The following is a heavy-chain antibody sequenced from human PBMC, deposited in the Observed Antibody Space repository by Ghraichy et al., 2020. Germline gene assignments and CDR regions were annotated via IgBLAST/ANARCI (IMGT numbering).Heavy chain of an antibody. V-gene: IGHV1-2*02. J-gene: IGHJ4*02. CDR1: RYTFTDNY. CDR2: IYPNSGGS. Sequence: ASVKVSCKASRYTFTDNYIHWVRQAPGQGLEWMGWIYPNSGGSNYAQNFQGRVTMTRDTSISTAYMELSSLTSADTAIYYCPKDSNAGFLSSDYWGQGTLVTGSS. CDR3: PKDSNAGFLSSDY. D-gene: IGHD6-13*01.